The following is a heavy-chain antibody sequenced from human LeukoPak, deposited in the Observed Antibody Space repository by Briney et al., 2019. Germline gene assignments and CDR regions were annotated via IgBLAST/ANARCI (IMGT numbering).Heavy chain of an antibody. J-gene: IGHJ3*02. CDR2: ISWDSGSI. CDR1: GFTFDDYA. Sequence: GRSLRLSCAASGFTFDDYAMHWVRQAPGKGLEWVSGISWDSGSIGYADSVKGRFTISRDNAKNSLYLQMNSLRAEDMALYYCAKEGRPGAFDIWGQGTMVTVSS. V-gene: IGHV3-9*03. CDR3: AKEGRPGAFDI. D-gene: IGHD3-10*01.